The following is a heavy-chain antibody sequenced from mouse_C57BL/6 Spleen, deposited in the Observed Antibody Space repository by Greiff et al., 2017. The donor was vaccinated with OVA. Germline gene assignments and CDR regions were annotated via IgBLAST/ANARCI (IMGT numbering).Heavy chain of an antibody. CDR1: GYTFTSYW. CDR2: IYPSDSET. J-gene: IGHJ2*01. Sequence: QVQLQQPGAELVRPGSSVKLSCKASGYTFTSYWMDWVKQRPGQGLEWIGNIYPSDSETHYNQKFKDKATLTVDKSSSTAYMQLSSLTSEDSAVYYCARFLGLRQAYYFDYWGQGTTLTVSS. D-gene: IGHD2-4*01. CDR3: ARFLGLRQAYYFDY. V-gene: IGHV1-61*01.